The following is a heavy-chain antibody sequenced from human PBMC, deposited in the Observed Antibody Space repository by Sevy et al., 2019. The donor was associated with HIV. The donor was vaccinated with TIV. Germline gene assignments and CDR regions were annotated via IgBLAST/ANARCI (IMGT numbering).Heavy chain of an antibody. J-gene: IGHJ3*02. CDR2: INHSGST. CDR3: ARHCSSTSCSHAFDI. V-gene: IGHV4-34*01. D-gene: IGHD2-2*01. Sequence: SETLSLTCAVYGGSFSGYYWSWFRQPPGKGLEWIGEINHSGSTNYNPSLKSRVTISGDTSKNQFSLKLSSVTAADTAVYYCARHCSSTSCSHAFDIWGQWTMVTVSS. CDR1: GGSFSGYY.